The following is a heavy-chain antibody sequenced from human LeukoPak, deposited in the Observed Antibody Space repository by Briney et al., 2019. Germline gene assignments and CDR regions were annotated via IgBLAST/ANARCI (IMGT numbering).Heavy chain of an antibody. D-gene: IGHD6-13*01. CDR3: ARVKSGYSSSLPLDY. Sequence: ASVKVSCKASGYTFTSYYMHWVRQAPGQGLEWMGIINPSGGSTSYAQEFQGRVTMTRDMSTSTVYMELSSLRSEDTAVYYCARVKSGYSSSLPLDYWGQGTLVTVSS. V-gene: IGHV1-46*01. J-gene: IGHJ4*02. CDR1: GYTFTSYY. CDR2: INPSGGST.